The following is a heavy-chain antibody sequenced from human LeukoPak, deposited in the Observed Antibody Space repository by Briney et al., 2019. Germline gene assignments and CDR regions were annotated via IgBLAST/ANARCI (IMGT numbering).Heavy chain of an antibody. J-gene: IGHJ3*02. CDR3: AKDRFYSGSPRAFDM. CDR1: GFTFSSYA. V-gene: IGHV3-23*01. Sequence: PGGSLRLSCAASGFTFSSYAMNWVRQAPGKGLEWVSGISGSGVSTYYADSVKGRFTFSRDNSKNTLYLQMSSLRAEDTALYYCAKDRFYSGSPRAFDMWGRGTMVTVSS. D-gene: IGHD1-26*01. CDR2: ISGSGVST.